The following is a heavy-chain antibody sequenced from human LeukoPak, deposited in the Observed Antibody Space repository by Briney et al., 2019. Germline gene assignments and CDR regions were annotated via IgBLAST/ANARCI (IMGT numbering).Heavy chain of an antibody. D-gene: IGHD6-19*01. Sequence: GGSLRLSCVASGITFSNYEMNWVRQAPGKGLEWVSYINPGGSNRFYAGSVRGRFTISRDDAKKSVYLQMNCLRAEDTAVYYCASSLSSGWGPVDYYWGPGIMVTVSS. CDR3: ASSLSSGWGPVDYY. J-gene: IGHJ4*02. CDR1: GITFSNYE. V-gene: IGHV3-48*03. CDR2: INPGGSNR.